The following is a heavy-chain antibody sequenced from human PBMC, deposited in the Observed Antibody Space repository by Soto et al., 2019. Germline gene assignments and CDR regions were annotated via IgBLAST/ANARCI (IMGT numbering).Heavy chain of an antibody. CDR1: GYTFTSYG. D-gene: IGHD6-19*01. CDR2: ISAYNGNT. J-gene: IGHJ5*02. CDR3: ARNAMDSSGWYWFDP. Sequence: GASVKVSCKASGYTFTSYGISWVRQAPGQGLEWMGWISAYNGNTNYAQKLQGRVTMTTDTSTSTAYMELRSLRSDDTAVYYCARNAMDSSGWYWFDPWGQGNLVTVSS. V-gene: IGHV1-18*01.